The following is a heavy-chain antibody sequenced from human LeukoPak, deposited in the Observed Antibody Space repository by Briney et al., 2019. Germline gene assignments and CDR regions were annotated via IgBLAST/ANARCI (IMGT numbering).Heavy chain of an antibody. CDR1: GYSISSGYY. Sequence: SETLSLTCTVSGYSISSGYYWGWIRQPPGKGLEWIGSIYHSGSTYYNPSLKSRVTISVDTSKNQFSLKLSSVTAADTAVYYCARSPYVFDYYYYYMDVWGKGTTVTVSS. CDR2: IYHSGST. D-gene: IGHD3-16*01. J-gene: IGHJ6*03. CDR3: ARSPYVFDYYYYYMDV. V-gene: IGHV4-38-2*02.